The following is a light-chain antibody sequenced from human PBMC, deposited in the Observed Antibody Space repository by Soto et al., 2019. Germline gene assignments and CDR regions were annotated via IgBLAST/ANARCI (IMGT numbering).Light chain of an antibody. Sequence: EIVLTQSPGTLCLSPGERATLSCRASQSVSSSYLAWYQQKPGQAPRLLIYGASSRATGIPDRFSGSGSGTDFTLTISRLEPEDFAVYYCQQYGSSQAVTFGQGTKV. CDR1: QSVSSSY. V-gene: IGKV3-20*01. CDR3: QQYGSSQAVT. J-gene: IGKJ1*01. CDR2: GAS.